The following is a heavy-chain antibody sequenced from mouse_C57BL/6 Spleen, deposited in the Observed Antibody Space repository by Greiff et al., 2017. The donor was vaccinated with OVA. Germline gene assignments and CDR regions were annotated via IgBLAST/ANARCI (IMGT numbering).Heavy chain of an antibody. Sequence: QVQLQQPGAELVMPGASVKLSCKASGYTFTSYWMHWVKQRPGQGLAWIGEIDPSDSYTNYNQKFKGKSTLPVDKSSSTAYMQLSSLTSEDSAVYSFASSYYGSSPHYSAMDSWGPGTSVTVSS. J-gene: IGHJ4*01. CDR3: ASSYYGSSPHYSAMDS. V-gene: IGHV1-69*01. D-gene: IGHD1-1*01. CDR2: IDPSDSYT. CDR1: GYTFTSYW.